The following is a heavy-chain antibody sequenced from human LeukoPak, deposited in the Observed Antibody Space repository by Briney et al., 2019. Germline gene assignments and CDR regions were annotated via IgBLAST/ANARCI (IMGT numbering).Heavy chain of an antibody. CDR3: AGGAAGSWFDP. D-gene: IGHD6-13*01. Sequence: PSETLSLTCTVSGGSISSSSYYWGWIRQPPGKGLEWIGSIYYSGSTYYNPSLKSRVTISVDTSKNQFSLKLRSVTAADTAVYYCAGGAAGSWFDPWGQGTLVTVSS. CDR1: GGSISSSSYY. V-gene: IGHV4-39*07. CDR2: IYYSGST. J-gene: IGHJ5*02.